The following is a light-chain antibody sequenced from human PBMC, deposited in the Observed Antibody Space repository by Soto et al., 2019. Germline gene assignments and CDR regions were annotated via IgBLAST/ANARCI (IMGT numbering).Light chain of an antibody. CDR2: GAS. Sequence: DIVLTHSPATLSLSPWEIATLSCRASQSISDTLAWYQQKRGRAPRLLMYGASSRASGIPDRFSGSGSGTDFTLTISRLEPEDFVLYYCQHFRAFGQGTRLEIK. J-gene: IGKJ5*01. CDR1: QSISDT. V-gene: IGKV3-20*01. CDR3: QHFRA.